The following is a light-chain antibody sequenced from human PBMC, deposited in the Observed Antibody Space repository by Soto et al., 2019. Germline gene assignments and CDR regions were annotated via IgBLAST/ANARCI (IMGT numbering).Light chain of an antibody. CDR3: QQYNSYSLWT. CDR2: KAS. V-gene: IGKV1-5*03. J-gene: IGKJ1*01. CDR1: QSISSW. Sequence: EIQMTQSPSTLSASVGDRVTITCRASQSISSWLAWYQQKPGKAPKLLIYKASSLESGVPSRFSGSGSGTEFTLTISSLQPDDFATYYCQQYNSYSLWTFGQGTKVDIK.